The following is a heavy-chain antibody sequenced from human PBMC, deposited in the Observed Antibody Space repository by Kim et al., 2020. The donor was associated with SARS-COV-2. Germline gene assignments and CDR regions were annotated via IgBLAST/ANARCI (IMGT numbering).Heavy chain of an antibody. CDR1: GFTFSTYA. D-gene: IGHD2-2*01. J-gene: IGHJ4*02. Sequence: GGSLRRSCAASGFTFSTYAMNWVRQTPGKGLEWVSGISGSSSRTYYADSVKGRFTISRDNSKNTLHLQMSSLRADDTAVYYCAKDRYFGIVVVPVAREGFDYWGQGTLVTVSS. CDR3: AKDRYFGIVVVPVAREGFDY. V-gene: IGHV3-23*01. CDR2: ISGSSSRT.